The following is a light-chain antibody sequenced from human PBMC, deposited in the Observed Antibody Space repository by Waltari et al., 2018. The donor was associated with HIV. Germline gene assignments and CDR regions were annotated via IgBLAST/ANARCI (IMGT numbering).Light chain of an antibody. J-gene: IGKJ4*01. V-gene: IGKV1-NL1*01. CDR2: AAS. CDR3: QQYFSPPPLT. CDR1: QAISNS. Sequence: DIQMTQSPSSLSASVGDRVTITCRASQAISNSLAWYQQKPGKAPKLLLYAASSLESGVPSRFSGSRSGTDYALTISSLQPEDFAVYYCQQYFSPPPLTFGGGTKVEIK.